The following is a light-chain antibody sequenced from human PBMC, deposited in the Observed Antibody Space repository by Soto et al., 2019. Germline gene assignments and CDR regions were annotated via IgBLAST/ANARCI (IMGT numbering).Light chain of an antibody. Sequence: DIQMTQSPSSLSASVGDRVTITCRASQGISKYLAWYQQKLGKVPKLLIYAASTLPSGVPSRFSGSGSGTDFTLTISSLQPEDVATYYCQKYNSAPLTFGGGTKVEIK. CDR1: QGISKY. CDR2: AAS. V-gene: IGKV1-27*01. CDR3: QKYNSAPLT. J-gene: IGKJ4*01.